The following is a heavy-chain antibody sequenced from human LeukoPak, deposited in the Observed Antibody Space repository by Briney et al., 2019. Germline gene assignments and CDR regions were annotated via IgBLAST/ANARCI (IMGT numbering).Heavy chain of an antibody. Sequence: GGSLRLSCAASGFTFSSYAMHWVRQAPGKGLEWVAVISYDGSNKYYADSVKGRFTISRDNSKNTLYLQMNSLRAEDTAVYYCARGRRVGSGSYYMDYWGQGTLVTVSS. CDR2: ISYDGSNK. J-gene: IGHJ4*02. V-gene: IGHV3-30-3*01. CDR1: GFTFSSYA. CDR3: ARGRRVGSGSYYMDY. D-gene: IGHD3-10*01.